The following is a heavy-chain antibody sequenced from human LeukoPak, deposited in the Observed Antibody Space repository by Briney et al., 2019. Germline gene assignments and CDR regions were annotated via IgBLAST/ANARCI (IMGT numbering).Heavy chain of an antibody. J-gene: IGHJ3*01. D-gene: IGHD3-22*01. CDR1: GGSVSSYY. V-gene: IGHV4-59*02. CDR2: FSYSGST. Sequence: SETLSLTCTVSGGSVSSYYWSWIRQPPGKGLEWIGYFSYSGSTNYNPSLKSRVTISVDTSKNQFSLKLRSVTAADTAVYYCVREAATDYYDSSGYYRQTEVFDAWGQGTMVTVSS. CDR3: VREAATDYYDSSGYYRQTEVFDA.